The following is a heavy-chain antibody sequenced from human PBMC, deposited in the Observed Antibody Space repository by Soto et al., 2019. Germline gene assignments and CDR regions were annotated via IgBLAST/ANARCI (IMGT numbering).Heavy chain of an antibody. CDR2: INHSGST. CDR1: GGSFSGYY. Sequence: SETLSLTCAVYGGSFSGYYWSWIRRPPGKGLEWIGEINHSGSTNYNPSLKSRVTISVDTSKNQFSLKLSSVTAADTAVYYCARTLIVLMVYAGGSFDYWGQGTLVTVSS. D-gene: IGHD2-8*01. J-gene: IGHJ4*02. V-gene: IGHV4-34*01. CDR3: ARTLIVLMVYAGGSFDY.